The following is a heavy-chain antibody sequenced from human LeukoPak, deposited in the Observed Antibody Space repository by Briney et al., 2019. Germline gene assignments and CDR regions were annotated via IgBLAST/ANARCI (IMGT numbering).Heavy chain of an antibody. D-gene: IGHD1-26*01. J-gene: IGHJ5*02. CDR2: ISGSGGST. Sequence: GGSLRLSCAASGFTFSSYWMHWVRQAPGKGLEWVSAISGSGGSTYYADSVKGRFTISRDNSKNTLYLQMNSLRAEDTAVYYCAKKVWELPNWFDPWGQGTLVTVSS. CDR1: GFTFSSYW. CDR3: AKKVWELPNWFDP. V-gene: IGHV3-23*01.